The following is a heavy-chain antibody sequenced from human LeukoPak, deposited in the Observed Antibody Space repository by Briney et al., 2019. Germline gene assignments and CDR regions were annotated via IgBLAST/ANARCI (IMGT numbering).Heavy chain of an antibody. V-gene: IGHV3-33*01. D-gene: IGHD3-22*01. CDR2: IWYDGSNK. CDR3: ARDDYYDSSGYYNSIDY. CDR1: GFTFSSYG. Sequence: HPGGSLRLSCAASGFTFSSYGMHWVRQAPGKGLEWVAVIWYDGSNKYYADSVKGRFTISRDNSKNTLYLQMNSLRAEDTAVYYCARDDYYDSSGYYNSIDYRGQGTLVTVSS. J-gene: IGHJ4*02.